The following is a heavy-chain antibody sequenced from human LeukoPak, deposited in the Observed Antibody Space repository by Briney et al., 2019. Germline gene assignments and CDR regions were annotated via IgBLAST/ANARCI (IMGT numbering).Heavy chain of an antibody. D-gene: IGHD6-19*01. V-gene: IGHV3-74*01. CDR1: GFIFSSYW. CDR3: ARGEGIAVAGTHIAY. J-gene: IGHJ4*02. Sequence: QTGGSLRLSCAASGFIFSSYWMHWVRQVPGKGLVWVSRINTDGSSTSYADSVKGRFTISRDNAKSTLYLQMNNLRAEDTAVYYCARGEGIAVAGTHIAYWGQGSLVTVSS. CDR2: INTDGSST.